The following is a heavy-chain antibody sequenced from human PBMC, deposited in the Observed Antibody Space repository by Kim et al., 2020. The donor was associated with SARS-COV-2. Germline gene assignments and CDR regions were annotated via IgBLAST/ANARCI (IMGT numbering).Heavy chain of an antibody. CDR1: GGSISSSSYY. V-gene: IGHV4-39*01. J-gene: IGHJ4*02. CDR3: ARRMIRGYFDWSLDY. D-gene: IGHD3-9*01. Sequence: SDTLSLTCTVSGGSISSSSYYWGWIRQPPGKGLEWIGSIYYSGSTYYNPSLKSRVTISVDTSKNQFSLKLSSVTAADTAVYYCARRMIRGYFDWSLDYWGQGTLVTVSS. CDR2: IYYSGST.